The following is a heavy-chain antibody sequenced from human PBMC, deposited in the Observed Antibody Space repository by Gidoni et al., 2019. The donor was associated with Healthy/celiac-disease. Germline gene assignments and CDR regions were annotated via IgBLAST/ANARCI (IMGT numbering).Heavy chain of an antibody. CDR2: IYHRGST. Sequence: QLQLQESGSGLVKPSQTLSLTCAVSGGSISSGGYSWSWIRQPPGKGLEWIGYIYHRGSTYYNPSLKSRVTISVDRSKNQFSLKLSSVTAADTAVYYCASSYDYVWGSYRYPNWFDPWGQGTLVTVSS. V-gene: IGHV4-30-2*01. CDR1: GGSISSGGYS. J-gene: IGHJ5*02. D-gene: IGHD3-16*02. CDR3: ASSYDYVWGSYRYPNWFDP.